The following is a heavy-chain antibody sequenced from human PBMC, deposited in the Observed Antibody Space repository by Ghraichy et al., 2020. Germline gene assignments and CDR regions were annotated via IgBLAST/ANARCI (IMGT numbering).Heavy chain of an antibody. D-gene: IGHD2-2*01. Sequence: ASAKVSCKASGYTFTSYDINWVRQATGQGLEWMGWMNPNSGNTGYAQKFQGRVTMTRNTSISTAYMELSSLRSEDTAVYYCAGAVDCSSTSCSSPFDYWGQGTLVTVSS. CDR3: AGAVDCSSTSCSSPFDY. CDR2: MNPNSGNT. V-gene: IGHV1-8*01. J-gene: IGHJ4*02. CDR1: GYTFTSYD.